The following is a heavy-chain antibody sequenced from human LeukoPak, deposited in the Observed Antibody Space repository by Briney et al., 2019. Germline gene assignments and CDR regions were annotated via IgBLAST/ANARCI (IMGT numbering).Heavy chain of an antibody. CDR1: GGSISSYY. CDR2: IYYSGST. V-gene: IGHV4-59*08. CDR3: ARGYCSGNSCYRDYYYHYMDV. Sequence: PSETLSLTCTVSGGSISSYYWSWIRQPPGKGLEWIGYIYYSGSTNYNPSLKSRVTISVDTSKNQFSLKLSSVTAADTAVYYCARGYCSGNSCYRDYYYHYMDVWGKGTSVTVSS. J-gene: IGHJ6*03. D-gene: IGHD2-2*01.